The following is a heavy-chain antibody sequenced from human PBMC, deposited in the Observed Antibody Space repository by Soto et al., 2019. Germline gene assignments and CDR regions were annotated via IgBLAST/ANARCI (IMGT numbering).Heavy chain of an antibody. Sequence: SETLSLTCTVSGGSISSYYWSWIRQPPGKGLEWIGYIYYSGSTNYNPSLKSRVTISVDTSKNQFSLKLSSVTAADPAVYYCARERPVAGTTGSDAFDIWGQGTMVTVSS. CDR1: GGSISSYY. CDR3: ARERPVAGTTGSDAFDI. V-gene: IGHV4-59*12. D-gene: IGHD6-19*01. CDR2: IYYSGST. J-gene: IGHJ3*02.